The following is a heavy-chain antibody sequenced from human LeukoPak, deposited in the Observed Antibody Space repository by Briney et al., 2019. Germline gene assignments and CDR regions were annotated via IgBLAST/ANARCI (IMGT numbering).Heavy chain of an antibody. CDR1: GYSISSGYY. V-gene: IGHV4-38-2*02. J-gene: IGHJ4*02. Sequence: PSETLSLTCTVSGYSISSGYYWGWIRQPPGKGLEWIGSIYHSGSTYYNPSLKSRVTISVDTSKNQFSLKLSSVTAADTAVYYCARDKRYSSSSPLDYWGQGTLVTVSS. D-gene: IGHD6-6*01. CDR3: ARDKRYSSSSPLDY. CDR2: IYHSGST.